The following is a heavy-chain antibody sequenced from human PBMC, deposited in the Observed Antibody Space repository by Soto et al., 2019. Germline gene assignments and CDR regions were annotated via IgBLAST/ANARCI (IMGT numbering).Heavy chain of an antibody. D-gene: IGHD6-19*01. J-gene: IGHJ4*02. CDR3: ARLFSGWYVDFDY. V-gene: IGHV4-39*01. CDR2: IYYSGST. Sequence: SETLSLTCTVSCGSISSSSYYWGWIRQPPGKGLEWIGSIYYSGSTYYNPSLKSRVTISVDTSKNQFSLKLSSVTAADTAVYYCARLFSGWYVDFDYWGQGTLVTVSS. CDR1: CGSISSSSYY.